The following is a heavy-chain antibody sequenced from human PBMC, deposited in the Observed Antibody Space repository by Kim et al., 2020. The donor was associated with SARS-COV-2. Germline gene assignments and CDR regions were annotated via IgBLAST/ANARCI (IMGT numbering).Heavy chain of an antibody. CDR3: ARGVTYYYGSGVLFDY. V-gene: IGHV4-4*02. D-gene: IGHD3-10*01. Sequence: SLKSRVTISVDKSKNQFSLKLSSVTAADTAVYYCARGVTYYYGSGVLFDYWGQGTLVTVSS. J-gene: IGHJ4*02.